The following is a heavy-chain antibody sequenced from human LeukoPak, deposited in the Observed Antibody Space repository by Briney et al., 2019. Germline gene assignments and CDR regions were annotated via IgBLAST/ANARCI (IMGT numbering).Heavy chain of an antibody. CDR1: GYTFTGYY. D-gene: IGHD6-13*01. CDR2: INPNSGGT. CDR3: ARERDSSSWADPGYYYYGMDV. V-gene: IGHV1-2*04. J-gene: IGHJ6*02. Sequence: EASVKVSCKASGYTFTGYYMHWVRQAPGQGLEWMGWINPNSGGTNYAQKFQGWVTMTRDTSISTAYMELSRLRSDDTAVYYCARERDSSSWADPGYYYYGMDVWGQGTTVTVSS.